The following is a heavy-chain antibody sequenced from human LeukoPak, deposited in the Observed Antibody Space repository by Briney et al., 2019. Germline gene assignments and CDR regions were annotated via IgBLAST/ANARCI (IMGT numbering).Heavy chain of an antibody. J-gene: IGHJ4*02. V-gene: IGHV3-23*01. CDR2: ISSSGGVT. CDR1: GLSFSSYA. D-gene: IGHD3-3*01. CDR3: AREIGELDY. Sequence: QPGGSLRLSCAASGLSFSSYAMSWVRQAPGKGLEWVSSISSSGGVTYYVDSVKGRFTISRDNSKNTLYLRMNSLRAEDTAVYYCAREIGELDYWGQGTLVTVSS.